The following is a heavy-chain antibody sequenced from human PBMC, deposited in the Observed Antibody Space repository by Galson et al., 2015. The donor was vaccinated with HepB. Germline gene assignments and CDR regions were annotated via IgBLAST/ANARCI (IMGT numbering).Heavy chain of an antibody. J-gene: IGHJ4*02. V-gene: IGHV5-10-1*01. D-gene: IGHD2-21*02. Sequence: QSGAEVKKPGESLKISCKGSGYSFTSYWISWVRQMPGKGLEWMGRIDPSDSYTNYSPSFQGHVTISADKSISTAYLQWSSLKASDTAMYYCARRISAYCGGDCYSFDYWGQGTLVTVSS. CDR3: ARRISAYCGGDCYSFDY. CDR2: IDPSDSYT. CDR1: GYSFTSYW.